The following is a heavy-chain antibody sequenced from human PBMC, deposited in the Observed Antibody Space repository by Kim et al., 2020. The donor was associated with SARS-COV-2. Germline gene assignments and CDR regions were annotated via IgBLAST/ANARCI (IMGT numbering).Heavy chain of an antibody. V-gene: IGHV3-23*01. CDR2: INSESGIT. D-gene: IGHD6-19*01. CDR1: GLTLRIYG. J-gene: IGHJ4*02. CDR3: ARGHYGWFFDYFDY. Sequence: GGSLRLSCAASGLTLRIYGMPWVRQAPGKGLEWVSGINSESGITNNADAVKGRFTISRDNSKNTLHLQMDSLRADDTAVYYCARGHYGWFFDYFDYGSQG.